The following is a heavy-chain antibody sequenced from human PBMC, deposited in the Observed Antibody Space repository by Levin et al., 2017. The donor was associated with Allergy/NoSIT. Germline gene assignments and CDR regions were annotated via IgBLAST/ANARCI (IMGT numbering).Heavy chain of an antibody. D-gene: IGHD3-10*02. V-gene: IGHV4-59*01. CDR3: ATVPVYGMDV. CDR2: ISKSGST. CDR1: GAFISNYY. Sequence: SETLSLTCTVSGAFISNYYWSWIRQPPGKGLEWIGYISKSGSTIYNPSLDSRTIISIEMSKNHFSLRLRSVTAADTAVYYCATVPVYGMDVWGQGTTVTVS. J-gene: IGHJ6*02.